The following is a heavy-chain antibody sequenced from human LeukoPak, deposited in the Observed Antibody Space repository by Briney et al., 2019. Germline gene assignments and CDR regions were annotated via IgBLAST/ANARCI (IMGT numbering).Heavy chain of an antibody. CDR1: GFTFSSYW. J-gene: IGHJ4*02. CDR2: IKQDGSEI. V-gene: IGHV3-7*05. D-gene: IGHD3-22*01. Sequence: PGGSLRFSCAVSGFTFSSYWMSWVRQGPGKGLEWVANIKQDGSEIYYVDSVKGRFTISRDNAKSSLYLQMNSLRAEDTAVYYCAKGLYDSSGYYLDYWGQGTLVTVSS. CDR3: AKGLYDSSGYYLDY.